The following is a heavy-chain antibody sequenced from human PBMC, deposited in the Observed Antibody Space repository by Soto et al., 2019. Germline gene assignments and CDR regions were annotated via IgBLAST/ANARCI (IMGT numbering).Heavy chain of an antibody. Sequence: EVQLLESGGGLVQPGGSMRLSCAASGFTFSSYAMSWVRQAPGKGLEWVSAISGSGGSTYYADSVKGRFTISRDNSKNTLYLQMNSLRAEDTAVYYCAKDRGGFGWYEVAAAHGYWGQGTLVTVSS. D-gene: IGHD6-13*01. J-gene: IGHJ4*02. CDR1: GFTFSSYA. V-gene: IGHV3-23*01. CDR2: ISGSGGST. CDR3: AKDRGGFGWYEVAAAHGY.